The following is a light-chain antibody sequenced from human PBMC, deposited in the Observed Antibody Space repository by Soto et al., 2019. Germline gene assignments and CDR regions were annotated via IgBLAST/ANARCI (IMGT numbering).Light chain of an antibody. CDR1: PGISSY. J-gene: IGKJ2*01. CDR3: QQLHSSPYT. CDR2: AAS. Sequence: DIQLTQSPSFLSASVGDRVTITCRASPGISSYLAWHQQKPGKAPKLLIYAASTLQSGLPSRFSGSGSETEFTLTISSLQPEDVATYCCQQLHSSPYTFDQGTKLEIK. V-gene: IGKV1-9*01.